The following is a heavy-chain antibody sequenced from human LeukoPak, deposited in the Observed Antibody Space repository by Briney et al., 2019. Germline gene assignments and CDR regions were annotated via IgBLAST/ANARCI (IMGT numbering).Heavy chain of an antibody. CDR3: ARGSLVHYYGSGSYRNRVGFGY. D-gene: IGHD3-10*01. CDR2: ISGSGKTI. Sequence: GGSLRLSCAASGFTFSNYEMNWVRQAPGKGLEWVSYISGSGKTIYYADSVKGRFTISRDIAKNSLYLQMNSLRAEDTAVYYCARGSLVHYYGSGSYRNRVGFGYWGQGSLVTVSS. V-gene: IGHV3-48*03. J-gene: IGHJ4*02. CDR1: GFTFSNYE.